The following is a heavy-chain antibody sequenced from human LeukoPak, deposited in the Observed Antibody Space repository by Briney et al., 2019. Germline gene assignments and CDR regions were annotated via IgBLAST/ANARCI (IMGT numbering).Heavy chain of an antibody. CDR3: ARGVAV. Sequence: PSQTLSLTCSVSGGPICSRDYYWSWIRQPPGKGLEWIGYIYYSGSTNYNPSLKSRVTISVDTSKNQFSLKLSSVTAADTAVYYCARGVAVWGQGTLVTVSS. J-gene: IGHJ4*02. CDR1: GGPICSRDYY. CDR2: IYYSGST. D-gene: IGHD2-21*01. V-gene: IGHV4-61*08.